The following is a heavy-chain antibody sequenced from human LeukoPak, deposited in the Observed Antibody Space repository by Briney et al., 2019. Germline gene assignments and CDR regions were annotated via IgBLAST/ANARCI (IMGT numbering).Heavy chain of an antibody. V-gene: IGHV3-23*01. CDR1: GFTFSSYA. Sequence: GGSLRLSCAASGFTFSSYAMSWVRQAPGKGLEWVSAISGSGGSTYYADSVKGRFTISRDNSKNTLYLQMNSLRAEDTAVYYCAADYDILTGYSPKAFDIWGQGTMVTVS. CDR2: ISGSGGST. D-gene: IGHD3-9*01. J-gene: IGHJ3*02. CDR3: AADYDILTGYSPKAFDI.